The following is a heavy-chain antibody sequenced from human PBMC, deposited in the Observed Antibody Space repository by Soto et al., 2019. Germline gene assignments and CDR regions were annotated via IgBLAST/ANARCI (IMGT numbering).Heavy chain of an antibody. D-gene: IGHD6-25*01. V-gene: IGHV1-69*12. CDR1: GGTFSRYA. CDR2: IIPIFGTA. J-gene: IGHJ6*02. CDR3: ARQGAALSDYYYGMDV. Sequence: QVQLVQSGAEVKKPGSSVKVSCKASGGTFSRYAISWVRQAPGQGLEWMGGIIPIFGTANYAQKFKGRVTITAEESTSTAYMELSSLRSEDTAVYYCARQGAALSDYYYGMDVWGQGTTVTVSS.